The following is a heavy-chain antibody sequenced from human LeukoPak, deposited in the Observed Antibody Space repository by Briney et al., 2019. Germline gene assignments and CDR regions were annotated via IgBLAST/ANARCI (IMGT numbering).Heavy chain of an antibody. CDR1: GGTFSSYA. V-gene: IGHV1-69*04. J-gene: IGHJ4*02. CDR2: IIPILGIA. D-gene: IGHD3-22*01. Sequence: SVKVSCKASGGTFSSYAISWVRQAPGQGLEWMGRIIPILGIANYAQKFQGRVTITADKSTSTAYMELSSLRSGDTAVYYCARDGDLYYDSSGYLNPYYYFDYWGQGTLVTVSS. CDR3: ARDGDLYYDSSGYLNPYYYFDY.